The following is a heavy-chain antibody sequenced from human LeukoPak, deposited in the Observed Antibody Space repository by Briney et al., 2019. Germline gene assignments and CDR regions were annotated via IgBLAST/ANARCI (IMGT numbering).Heavy chain of an antibody. D-gene: IGHD6-19*01. CDR3: ASSKEYSSGWYGD. CDR2: IYYSGST. V-gene: IGHV4-39*07. CDR1: GGSISSSSYY. J-gene: IGHJ4*02. Sequence: SETLSHTCTVSGGSISSSSYYWGWIRQPPGKGLEWIGSIYYSGSTYYNPSLKSRVTISVDTSKNQFSLKLSSVTAADTAVYYCASSKEYSSGWYGDWGQGTLVTVSS.